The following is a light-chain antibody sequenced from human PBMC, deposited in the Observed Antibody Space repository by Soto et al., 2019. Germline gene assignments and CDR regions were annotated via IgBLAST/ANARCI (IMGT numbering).Light chain of an antibody. CDR2: DAS. J-gene: IGKJ4*01. CDR3: QLFSSYPLT. CDR1: QSVSSY. Sequence: EIVLTPSPATLSLSPGERATLCCRASQSVSSYLAWYQQKPGQAPRLLIYDASNRATGIPARFSGSGSGTDFTLTISRLEPEDFAVYYCQLFSSYPLTFGGGTKG. V-gene: IGKV3-11*01.